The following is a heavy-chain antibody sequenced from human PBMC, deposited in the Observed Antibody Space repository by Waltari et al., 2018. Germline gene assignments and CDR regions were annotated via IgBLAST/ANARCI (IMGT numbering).Heavy chain of an antibody. CDR2: INHSGST. D-gene: IGHD2-2*01. CDR3: ASIRPLVVPAAANWFDP. J-gene: IGHJ5*02. V-gene: IGHV4-34*01. CDR1: GGSFSGYY. Sequence: QVQLQQWGAGLLKPSETLSLTCAVYGGSFSGYYWSWIRKPPGKGLEWIGEINHSGSTNYTPSLKSRVTISVDTSKNQFSLKLSSVTAADTAVYYCASIRPLVVPAAANWFDPWGQGTLVTVSS.